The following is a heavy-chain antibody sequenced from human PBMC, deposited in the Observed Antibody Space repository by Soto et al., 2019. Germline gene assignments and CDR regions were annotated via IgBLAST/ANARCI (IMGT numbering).Heavy chain of an antibody. V-gene: IGHV3-23*01. CDR3: AKDHGYYYYMDV. J-gene: IGHJ6*03. Sequence: EVQLLESGGGLVQPGGSLRLSCAASGLTFSNYAMSWVRQAPGKGLEWVSGISGSGGSTYYANSVKGRFTISRDNSKNTLYLQVNSLRAEDTAVYYCAKDHGYYYYMDVWGKGTTGTVSS. CDR2: ISGSGGST. CDR1: GLTFSNYA.